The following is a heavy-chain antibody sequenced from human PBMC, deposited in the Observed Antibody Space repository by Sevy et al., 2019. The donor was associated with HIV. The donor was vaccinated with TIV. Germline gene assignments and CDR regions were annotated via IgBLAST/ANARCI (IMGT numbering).Heavy chain of an antibody. J-gene: IGHJ5*02. CDR1: GGSVSSDFSY. CDR3: AKRDYGDYVDYFDP. V-gene: IGHV4-61*03. CDR2: ISYGGTT. Sequence: SKTLSLTCTVSGGSVSSDFSYWNWVRQPPGKGLEYIGSISYGGTTSYNPSLKSRVTISLDTSKNHFSLKVNSVTAADTAIYYCAKRDYGDYVDYFDPWGQGTLVTVSS. D-gene: IGHD4-17*01.